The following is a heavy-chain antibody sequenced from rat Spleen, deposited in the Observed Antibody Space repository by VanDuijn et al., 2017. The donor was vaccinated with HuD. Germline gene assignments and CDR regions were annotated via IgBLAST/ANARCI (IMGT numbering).Heavy chain of an antibody. CDR3: ARQGYLRDWYFDF. CDR2: FSTGGGNT. CDR1: GFTFSNYG. Sequence: EVQLVESGGGLVQPGRSLKLSCAASGFTFSNYGMAWVRQAPTKGLEWVASFSTGGGNTYYRDSVKGRFTVSRDNAKSTLYLQMDSLRSEDTATYYCARQGYLRDWYFDFWGPGTMVTVSS. D-gene: IGHD1-11*01. V-gene: IGHV5S13*01. J-gene: IGHJ1*01.